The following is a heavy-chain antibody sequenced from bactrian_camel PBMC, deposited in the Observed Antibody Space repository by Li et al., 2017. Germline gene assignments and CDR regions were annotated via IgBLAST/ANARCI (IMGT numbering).Heavy chain of an antibody. D-gene: IGHD3*01. J-gene: IGHJ4*01. V-gene: IGHV3S53*01. CDR2: INSRGGT. Sequence: HVQLVESGGGSVQAGGSLRLSCAASGDRYSSSCMGWFRQAPGKEREGVATINSRGGTTYVDSVQGRFTISRDNAKDTLYLQMNSLKIEDTAVYYCALGSGRQATMTARGKGTQVTVS. CDR1: GDRYSSSC.